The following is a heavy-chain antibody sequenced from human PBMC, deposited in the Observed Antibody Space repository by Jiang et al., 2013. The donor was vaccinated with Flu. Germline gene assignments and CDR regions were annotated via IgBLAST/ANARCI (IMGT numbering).Heavy chain of an antibody. CDR2: INHSGST. CDR3: ARVGSSSWNNWFDP. J-gene: IGHJ5*02. CDR1: GGSFSGYY. D-gene: IGHD6-13*01. Sequence: LLKPSETLSLTCAVYGGSFSGYYWSWIRQPPGKGLEWIGEINHSGSTNYNPSLKSRVTISVDTSKDQFSLKLSSVTAADTAVYYCARVGSSSWNNWFDPWGQGTLVTVSS. V-gene: IGHV4-34*01.